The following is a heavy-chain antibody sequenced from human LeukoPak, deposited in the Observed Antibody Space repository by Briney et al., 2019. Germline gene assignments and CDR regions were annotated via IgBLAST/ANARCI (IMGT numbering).Heavy chain of an antibody. CDR2: IYYSGST. J-gene: IGHJ4*02. D-gene: IGHD3-9*01. CDR3: ARGLTGLPPGY. V-gene: IGHV4-59*01. Sequence: SETLSLTCTVSGGSISSYYWSWIRQPPGKGLEWIGYIYYSGSTNYNPSLKSRVTISVGTSKNQFSLKLSSVTAADTAVYYCARGLTGLPPGYWGQGTLVTVSS. CDR1: GGSISSYY.